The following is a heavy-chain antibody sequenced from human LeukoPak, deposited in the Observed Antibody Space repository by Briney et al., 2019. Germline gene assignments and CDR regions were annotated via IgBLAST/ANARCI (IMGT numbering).Heavy chain of an antibody. CDR2: INPSGGST. J-gene: IGHJ4*02. V-gene: IGHV1-46*01. D-gene: IGHD6-6*01. Sequence: ASVKVSCKASGYTFTSYYMHWVRQAPGQGLEWMVIINPSGGSTSYAQKFQGRVTMTRDTSTSTVYMELSSLRSEDTAVYYCATAGLRYSSSSGGGHYWGQGTLVTVSS. CDR1: GYTFTSYY. CDR3: ATAGLRYSSSSGGGHY.